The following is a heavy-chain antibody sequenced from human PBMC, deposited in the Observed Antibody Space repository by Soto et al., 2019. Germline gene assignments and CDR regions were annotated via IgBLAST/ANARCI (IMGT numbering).Heavy chain of an antibody. J-gene: IGHJ3*02. CDR3: ARDTETLGPRANDALDI. V-gene: IGHV1-3*01. CDR2: INAGSGTT. D-gene: IGHD3-3*02. CDR1: GYTFSAYT. Sequence: ASVKVSCKATGYTFSAYTMNWVRQAPGQSLEWMGWINAGSGTTKYSQNFQGRVSITRDASASTVYMELTGLTSEDTAVYYCARDTETLGPRANDALDIWGQGTMVTVSS.